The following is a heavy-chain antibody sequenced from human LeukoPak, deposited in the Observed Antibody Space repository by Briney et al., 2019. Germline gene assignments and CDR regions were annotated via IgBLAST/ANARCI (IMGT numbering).Heavy chain of an antibody. CDR3: ARVVPAAIRWDLGWFDP. V-gene: IGHV1-2*02. CDR1: GYTFTGYY. Sequence: GASVKVSCKASGYTFTGYYMHWVRQAPGQGLEWMGWINPNSGGTNYAQKFQGRVTMTRDTSISTAYMELSRLRSDDTAVYYCARVVPAAIRWDLGWFDPWGQGTLVTVSS. J-gene: IGHJ5*02. D-gene: IGHD2-2*02. CDR2: INPNSGGT.